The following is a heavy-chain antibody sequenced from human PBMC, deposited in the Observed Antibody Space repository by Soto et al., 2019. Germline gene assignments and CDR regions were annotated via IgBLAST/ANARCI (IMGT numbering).Heavy chain of an antibody. CDR3: ARDYGGYDNWFGT. CDR1: GSTFTGYY. V-gene: IGHV1-46*03. J-gene: IGHJ5*02. D-gene: IGHD4-17*01. Sequence: VSLNVSCKTSGSTFTGYYMHCVRHPPGQGLEWMGIINPSGGSTSYAQKLQGRVTMTRDTSTSTVYMELSSLRSEDTAVYYCARDYGGYDNWFGTWGERTLVTVSS. CDR2: INPSGGST.